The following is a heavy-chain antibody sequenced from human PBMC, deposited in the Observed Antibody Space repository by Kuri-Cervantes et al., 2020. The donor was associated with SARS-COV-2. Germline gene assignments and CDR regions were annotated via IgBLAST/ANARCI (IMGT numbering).Heavy chain of an antibody. J-gene: IGHJ5*02. CDR1: GGSISSSSYY. CDR2: IYYSGST. CDR3: SRHSAFGESLYWFDP. V-gene: IGHV4-39*01. Sequence: GSLRLSCTVSGGSISSSSYYWVWIRQPPGKGLEWIVSIYYSGSTYYNPSLKSRVTISVDKSKNQFSLKLSSVTAADTAVYYCSRHSAFGESLYWFDPWGQGTLVTVSS. D-gene: IGHD3-10*01.